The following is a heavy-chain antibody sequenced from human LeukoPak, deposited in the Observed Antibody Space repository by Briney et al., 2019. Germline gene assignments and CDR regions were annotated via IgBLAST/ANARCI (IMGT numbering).Heavy chain of an antibody. Sequence: ASVKVSCKASRYTFTGNYMHWVRQAPGQGLEWMGWINPDSGDTNYAQKFQGRVTMARDTSISTAYMELSSLRSDDTAVYYCARVESSSWDNFDFWGQGTLVTVSS. D-gene: IGHD6-13*01. CDR1: RYTFTGNY. J-gene: IGHJ4*02. CDR2: INPDSGDT. CDR3: ARVESSSWDNFDF. V-gene: IGHV1-2*02.